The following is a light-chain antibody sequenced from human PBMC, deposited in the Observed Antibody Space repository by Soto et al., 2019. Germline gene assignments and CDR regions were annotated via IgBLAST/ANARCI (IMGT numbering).Light chain of an antibody. Sequence: EIVLTQSPATLSLSPGERATLSCRASQSVSSYLAWYQQKPGQAPRLLMFGASTRATGVPARISGSGSGTEFTLTISSLQSEDFAAYYCQQYSRWPPTFGQGTKLAIK. J-gene: IGKJ2*01. CDR2: GAS. V-gene: IGKV3-15*01. CDR1: QSVSSY. CDR3: QQYSRWPPT.